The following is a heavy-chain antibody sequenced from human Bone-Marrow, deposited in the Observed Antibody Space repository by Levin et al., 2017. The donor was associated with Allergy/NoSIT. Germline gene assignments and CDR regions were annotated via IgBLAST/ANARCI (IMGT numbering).Heavy chain of an antibody. Sequence: GGSLRLSCAASESTFSSDWVHWVRQGPGKGLVWVSRIKSDGMTIDYADSVKGRFSISRDNAKNTVHLQMNSLRAEDTAIYYCALTRRKVYYGLNDAYEIWGHGTMVTVSS. J-gene: IGHJ3*02. D-gene: IGHD2-21*01. CDR2: IKSDGMTI. CDR3: ALTRRKVYYGLNDAYEI. CDR1: ESTFSSDW. V-gene: IGHV3-74*01.